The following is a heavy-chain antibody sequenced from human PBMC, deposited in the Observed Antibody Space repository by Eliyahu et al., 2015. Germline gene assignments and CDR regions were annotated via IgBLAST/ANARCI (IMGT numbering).Heavy chain of an antibody. J-gene: IGHJ6*02. V-gene: IGHV3-15*01. CDR3: TTRGRGTGYYGMDV. CDR1: GFTFSXAW. CDR2: IKSKTDGGTT. Sequence: EVQLVESGGGLVKPGGSLRLSCAASGFTFSXAWMGWVRQAPGKGLEWVGRIKSKTDGGTTDYGAPVKGRFTISRDDSKNTLYLQMNSLKTEDTAVYYCTTRGRGTGYYGMDVWGQGTTVTVSS.